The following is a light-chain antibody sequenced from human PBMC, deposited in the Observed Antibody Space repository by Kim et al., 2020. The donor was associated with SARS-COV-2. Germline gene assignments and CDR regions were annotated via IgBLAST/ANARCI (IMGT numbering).Light chain of an antibody. V-gene: IGLV3-21*04. CDR2: FDR. CDR3: QVWDSSSDVL. J-gene: IGLJ2*01. Sequence: SYELTQPPSVSVAPGKTAKITCGGNNIGSKSVHWYQQKPGQAPVLVIYFDRNRPSGIPERLSGSNSGNTATLTISRVEAGDEADYYCQVWDSSSDVLFGGGTQLTVL. CDR1: NIGSKS.